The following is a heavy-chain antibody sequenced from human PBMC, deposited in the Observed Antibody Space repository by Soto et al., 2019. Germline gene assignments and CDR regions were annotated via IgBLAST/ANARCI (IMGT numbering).Heavy chain of an antibody. CDR3: ARGYYYYYMDV. Sequence: ASVKVSCKASGYTFNIYYIHWVRQAPGQGLEWMGWINPNSGATNYAQKFQGWVTMTRDTSISTAYMELSRLTSDDTATYYCARGYYYYYMDVWGEGTTVTVSS. CDR2: INPNSGAT. V-gene: IGHV1-2*04. CDR1: GYTFNIYY. J-gene: IGHJ6*03.